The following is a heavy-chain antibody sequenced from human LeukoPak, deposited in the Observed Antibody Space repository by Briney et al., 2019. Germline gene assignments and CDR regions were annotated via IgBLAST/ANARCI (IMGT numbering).Heavy chain of an antibody. J-gene: IGHJ4*02. Sequence: EASVKVSCKASGYTFTGYYMHWVRQAPGQGLEWMGWINPNSGGTNYAQKFQGRVTMTRDTSISTAYMELSRLRSDDTAVYYCARVKEQWPKANCYFDYWGQGTLVTVSS. CDR3: ARVKEQWPKANCYFDY. D-gene: IGHD6-19*01. CDR1: GYTFTGYY. CDR2: INPNSGGT. V-gene: IGHV1-2*02.